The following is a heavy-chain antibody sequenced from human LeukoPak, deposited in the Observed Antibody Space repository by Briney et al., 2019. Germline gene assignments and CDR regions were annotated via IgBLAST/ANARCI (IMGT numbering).Heavy chain of an antibody. D-gene: IGHD2-2*01. CDR1: GFTFSSYA. CDR2: INHSGST. V-gene: IGHV4-34*01. CDR3: ARGDGRCSSTSCYRYWFDP. Sequence: GSLRLSCAASGFTFSSYAMSWVRQPPGKGLEWIGEINHSGSTNYNPSLKSRVTISVDTSKNQLSLKLSSVTAADTAVYYCARGDGRCSSTSCYRYWFDPWGQGTLVTVSS. J-gene: IGHJ5*02.